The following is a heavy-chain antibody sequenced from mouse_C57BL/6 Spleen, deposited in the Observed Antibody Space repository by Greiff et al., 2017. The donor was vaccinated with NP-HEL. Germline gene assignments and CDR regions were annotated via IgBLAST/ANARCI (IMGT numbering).Heavy chain of an antibody. Sequence: VQLQQPGAELVKPGASVKLSCKASGYTFTSYWMQWVKQRPGQGLEWIGEIDPSDSYTNYNQKFKGKATLTVDTSSSTAYMQLSSLTSEDSAVYYCARSGPNAMDYWGQGTSVTVSS. CDR3: ARSGPNAMDY. D-gene: IGHD3-1*01. CDR1: GYTFTSYW. J-gene: IGHJ4*01. V-gene: IGHV1-50*01. CDR2: IDPSDSYT.